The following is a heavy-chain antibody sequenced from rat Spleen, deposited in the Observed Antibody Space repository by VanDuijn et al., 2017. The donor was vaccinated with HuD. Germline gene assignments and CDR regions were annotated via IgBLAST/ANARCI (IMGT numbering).Heavy chain of an antibody. Sequence: EVQLVESGGGLVQPGRSLKLSCVVSGFTFSDYNMAWVRQTPKKGLEWVASISYEGSSTYYGDSVKGRFTISRDNAKNTQYLQMNRLRSEDTATYYCTKEWGRPGYNAHYYVMDAWGQGASVTVSS. V-gene: IGHV5-22*01. CDR3: TKEWGRPGYNAHYYVMDA. CDR2: ISYEGSST. D-gene: IGHD1-4*01. J-gene: IGHJ4*01. CDR1: GFTFSDYN.